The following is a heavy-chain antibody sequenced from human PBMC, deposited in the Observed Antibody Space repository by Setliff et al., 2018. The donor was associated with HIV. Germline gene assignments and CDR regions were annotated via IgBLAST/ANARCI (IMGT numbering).Heavy chain of an antibody. J-gene: IGHJ4*02. Sequence: ASVKVSCKTSGYPFTSYAIYWVRQAPGQRLEWLGWLSTGNGNTKYSQKFQDRVTFTRDTYARTAYMELSSLRSEDTAVYYCARDYCSGGNCYSLYWGQGTLVTVSS. CDR2: LSTGNGNT. CDR1: GYPFTSYA. V-gene: IGHV1-3*04. CDR3: ARDYCSGGNCYSLY. D-gene: IGHD2-15*01.